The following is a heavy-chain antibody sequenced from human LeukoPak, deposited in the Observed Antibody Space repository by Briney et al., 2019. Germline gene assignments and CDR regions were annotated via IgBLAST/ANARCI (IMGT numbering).Heavy chain of an antibody. J-gene: IGHJ6*04. V-gene: IGHV4-34*01. CDR1: GGSFSGYY. D-gene: IGHD3-10*01. CDR3: ARGNVIMVRGVRDNYYYGMDV. CDR2: INHSGST. Sequence: PSETLSLTCAVYGGSFSGYYWSWIRQPPGKGLEWIGEINHSGSTNYNPSLKSRVTISVDTSKNQFSLKLSSVTAADTAVYYCARGNVIMVRGVRDNYYYGMDVWGIGTTVTVSS.